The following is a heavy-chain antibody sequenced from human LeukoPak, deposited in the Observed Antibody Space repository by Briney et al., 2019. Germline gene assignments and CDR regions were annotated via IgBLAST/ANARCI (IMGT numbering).Heavy chain of an antibody. Sequence: GASVKVSCKASGYTFTGYYMHWVRLAPGQGLEWMGWINPNSGNTGYAQKFQGRVTMTRDKSTTTAYMELSSLRSEDTAVYYCARTARGFLYWFDPWGQGTLVTVSS. CDR2: INPNSGNT. CDR3: ARTARGFLYWFDP. CDR1: GYTFTGYY. D-gene: IGHD2-15*01. J-gene: IGHJ5*02. V-gene: IGHV1-2*02.